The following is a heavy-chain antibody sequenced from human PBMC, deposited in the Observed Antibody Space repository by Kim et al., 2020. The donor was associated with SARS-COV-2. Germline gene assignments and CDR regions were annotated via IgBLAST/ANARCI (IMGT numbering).Heavy chain of an antibody. V-gene: IGHV3-9*01. CDR3: AKDGGQIPAAISGGMDV. D-gene: IGHD2-2*02. J-gene: IGHJ6*02. Sequence: VKGRFTISRDNAKNSLYLQMNSLRAEDTALYYCAKDGGQIPAAISGGMDVWGQGTTVTVSS.